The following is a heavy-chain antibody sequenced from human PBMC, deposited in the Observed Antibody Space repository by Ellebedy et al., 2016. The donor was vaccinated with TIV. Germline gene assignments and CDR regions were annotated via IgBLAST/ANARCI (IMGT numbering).Heavy chain of an antibody. Sequence: GGYLRLSCAASGLTFSSYSVNWVRQAPGKGLEWVSSISSSSSYIYYADSVKGRFTISRDNAKNSLYLQMNSLRAEDTAVYYCARGKIYSGSYYSAFDIWGQGTMVTVSS. D-gene: IGHD1-26*01. CDR2: ISSSSSYI. CDR3: ARGKIYSGSYYSAFDI. V-gene: IGHV3-21*01. CDR1: GLTFSSYS. J-gene: IGHJ3*02.